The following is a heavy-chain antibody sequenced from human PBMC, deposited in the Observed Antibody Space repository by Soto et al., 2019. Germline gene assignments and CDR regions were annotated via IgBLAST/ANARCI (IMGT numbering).Heavy chain of an antibody. CDR1: GYTFTGYY. CDR3: ARDFSGDYAFDY. J-gene: IGHJ4*02. V-gene: IGHV1-2*02. CDR2: INPNSGGT. D-gene: IGHD4-17*01. Sequence: GATVKVSCKASGYTFTGYYIHWVRQAPGQGLEWMGSINPNSGGTNYAQKFQGRVTMTRDTSISTAYRELSRLRSDDTAVYYCARDFSGDYAFDYWGQGTLVTVSS.